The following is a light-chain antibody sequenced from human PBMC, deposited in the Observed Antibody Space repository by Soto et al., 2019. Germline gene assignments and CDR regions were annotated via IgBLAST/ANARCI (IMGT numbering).Light chain of an antibody. CDR2: LTY. Sequence: VMTQSPLSLPVTPGEPASISCRSSQSLLHSDGYNHLDWYLQKPGQSPQLLIYLTYHRASGVPDRFSGSGSGTEFTLKISRVEAEDVGVYYCMQYLQSLSFGGGTTLQIK. CDR1: QSLLHSDGYNH. CDR3: MQYLQSLS. J-gene: IGKJ4*01. V-gene: IGKV2-28*01.